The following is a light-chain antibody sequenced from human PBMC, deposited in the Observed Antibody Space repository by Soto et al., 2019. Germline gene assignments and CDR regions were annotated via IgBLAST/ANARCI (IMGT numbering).Light chain of an antibody. CDR3: QQYSSLWT. J-gene: IGKJ1*01. CDR2: KAS. Sequence: DIQMTQSPSTLSASVGDRVAITCRASQSVSMWLAWYQQKTGRAPKLLIYKASTLESGVPSRFSGSGFGTEFTLTISSLQPDDFGTYYCQQYSSLWTFGQGTKVDIK. V-gene: IGKV1-5*03. CDR1: QSVSMW.